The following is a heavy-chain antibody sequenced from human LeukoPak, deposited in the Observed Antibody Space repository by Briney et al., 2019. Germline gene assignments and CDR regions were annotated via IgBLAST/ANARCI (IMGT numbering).Heavy chain of an antibody. Sequence: GGSLRLSCAASGFTFSTYAMTWVRQAPGKGLEWVSGIIGSGGSTYYTDSVKGRFTISRDNAKNSLYLQMNSLRAEDTAVYYCARVDCSGGSCHAFDIWGQGTMVTVSS. D-gene: IGHD2-15*01. V-gene: IGHV3-23*01. CDR2: IIGSGGST. CDR1: GFTFSTYA. J-gene: IGHJ3*02. CDR3: ARVDCSGGSCHAFDI.